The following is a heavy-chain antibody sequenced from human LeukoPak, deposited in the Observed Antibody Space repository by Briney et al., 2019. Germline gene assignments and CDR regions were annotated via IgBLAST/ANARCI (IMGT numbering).Heavy chain of an antibody. J-gene: IGHJ3*02. CDR1: GFTFSSYG. CDR2: IWYDGSNK. Sequence: GGSLRLSCAASGFTFSSYGMHWVRQAPGKGLEWVAVIWYDGSNKYYADSVKGRFTISRDNSKNTLYLRMNSLRAEDTAVYYCARDRFDDSSGYYPGNDAFDIWGQGTMVTVSS. D-gene: IGHD3-22*01. V-gene: IGHV3-33*01. CDR3: ARDRFDDSSGYYPGNDAFDI.